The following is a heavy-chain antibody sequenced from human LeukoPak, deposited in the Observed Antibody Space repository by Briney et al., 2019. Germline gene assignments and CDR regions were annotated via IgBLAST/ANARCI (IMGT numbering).Heavy chain of an antibody. CDR2: INSDGSST. CDR3: ARRYCSSTSCPFQH. CDR1: GFTFSSYA. V-gene: IGHV3-74*01. J-gene: IGHJ1*01. D-gene: IGHD2-2*01. Sequence: GGSLRLSCAASGFTFSSYAMHWVRQAPGKGLVWVSRINSDGSSTSYADSVKGRFTISRDNAKNTLYLQMNSLRAGDTAVYYCARRYCSSTSCPFQHWGQGTLVTVSS.